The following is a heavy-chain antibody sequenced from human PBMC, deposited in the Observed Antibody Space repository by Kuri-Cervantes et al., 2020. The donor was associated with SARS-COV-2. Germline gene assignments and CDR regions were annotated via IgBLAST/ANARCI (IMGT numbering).Heavy chain of an antibody. CDR1: GGSFSGYY. Sequence: GSLRLSCAVYGGSFSGYYWSWIRQPPGKGLEWIGVINHSGSTNYNPSLKSPVTISVDTSKSPFSLKLSSVSGADTAVYYCARGRSLVGNWGQGTLVTVSS. CDR3: ARGRSLVGN. J-gene: IGHJ4*02. CDR2: INHSGST. D-gene: IGHD6-19*01. V-gene: IGHV4-34*01.